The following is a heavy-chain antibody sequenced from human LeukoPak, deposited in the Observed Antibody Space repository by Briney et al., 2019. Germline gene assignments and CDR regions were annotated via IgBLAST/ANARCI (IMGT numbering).Heavy chain of an antibody. Sequence: ASVKDSCKASGYTFTSYHMHWVRQAPGQGLEWMGIINTSGGSTNYAQRFRGRVTMTRDMSTGTVYMELSSLRSEDTAVYYCARGVRTYYDFWSGYYPYYYYYYMDVWGKGTTVTVSS. D-gene: IGHD3-3*01. J-gene: IGHJ6*03. CDR1: GYTFTSYH. CDR3: ARGVRTYYDFWSGYYPYYYYYYMDV. CDR2: INTSGGST. V-gene: IGHV1-46*01.